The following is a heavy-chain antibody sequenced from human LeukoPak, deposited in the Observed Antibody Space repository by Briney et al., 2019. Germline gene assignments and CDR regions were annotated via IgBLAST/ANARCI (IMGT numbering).Heavy chain of an antibody. D-gene: IGHD3-16*01. CDR1: WRPVSGFF. J-gene: IGHJ5*02. V-gene: IGHV4-34*01. CDR2: VIHSGSS. Sequence: ESLSPTYAVYWRPVSGFFWGWIRHAPGKGLGWILYVIHSGSSNYNPSLKSRMKISLYTSKSQFSLRLTSVTAADTAVYYCVRGIFYGGRNQSIWLDLWGQGTLVTVSS. CDR3: VRGIFYGGRNQSIWLDL.